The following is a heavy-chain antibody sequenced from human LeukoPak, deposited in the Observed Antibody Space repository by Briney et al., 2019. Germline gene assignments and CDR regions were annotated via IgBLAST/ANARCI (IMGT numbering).Heavy chain of an antibody. J-gene: IGHJ6*02. CDR3: ARGAGLIYYYYGMDV. Sequence: GRSLRLSCAASGFTFSSYAMHWARQAPGKGLEWVAVISYDGSNKYYADSVKGRFTISRDNSKNTLYLQMNSLRAEDTAVYYCARGAGLIYYYYGMDVWGQGTTVTVSS. CDR2: ISYDGSNK. CDR1: GFTFSSYA. D-gene: IGHD3/OR15-3a*01. V-gene: IGHV3-30*04.